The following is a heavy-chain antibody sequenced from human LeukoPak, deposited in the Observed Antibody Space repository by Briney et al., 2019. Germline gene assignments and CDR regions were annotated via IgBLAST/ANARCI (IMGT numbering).Heavy chain of an antibody. CDR1: GYPFSVHY. Sequence: PGGSLRLSCVASGYPFSVHYMDWVRQGPGKGLEWVGRIRNKANSSTTEYAVTVQGRFTISRDDSKDSLYLQMNSLKTEETAVYYCSRAGTAPGPQNHYGMDVWGQGTTVTVSS. CDR3: SRAGTAPGPQNHYGMDV. D-gene: IGHD2-21*02. V-gene: IGHV3-72*01. CDR2: IRNKANSSTT. J-gene: IGHJ6*02.